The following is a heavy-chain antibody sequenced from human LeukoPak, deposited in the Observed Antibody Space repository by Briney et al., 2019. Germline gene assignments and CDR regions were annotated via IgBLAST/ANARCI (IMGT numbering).Heavy chain of an antibody. D-gene: IGHD4-11*01. Sequence: SETLSLTCAVSGYSISSGYYWGWIRQPPGKGLEWIGSIYHSGSTYYNPSLKSRVTISVDTSKNQFSLKLSSVTAADTAVYYCARPHTVLYNWFDPWGQGTLVTVSS. CDR1: GYSISSGYY. CDR2: IYHSGST. J-gene: IGHJ5*02. V-gene: IGHV4-38-2*01. CDR3: ARPHTVLYNWFDP.